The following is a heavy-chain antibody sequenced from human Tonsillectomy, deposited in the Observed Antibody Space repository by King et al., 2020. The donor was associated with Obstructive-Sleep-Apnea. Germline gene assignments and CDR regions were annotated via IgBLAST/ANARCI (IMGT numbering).Heavy chain of an antibody. CDR2: IYYSGST. V-gene: IGHV4-39*07. CDR3: ARGQGGY. CDR1: GGSISSRDFN. J-gene: IGHJ4*02. D-gene: IGHD3-16*01. Sequence: LQLQESGPGLVKPSETLSLICSVSGGSISSRDFNWGWIRQPPGKGLEWIVSIYYSGSTYYNPSLKSRVTISVDTSKNQLSLKLTSVTAADTAVYYCARGQGGYWGQGTLVTVSS.